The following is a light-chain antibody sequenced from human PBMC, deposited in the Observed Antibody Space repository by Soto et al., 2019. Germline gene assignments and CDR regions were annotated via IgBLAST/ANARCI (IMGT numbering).Light chain of an antibody. CDR3: QQEGSSLT. V-gene: IGKV3-20*01. J-gene: IGKJ4*01. CDR2: GAS. Sequence: EIVLTQSPGTLSLSPGERATLSCRASQSVSSSYLAWYQQKPGQAPRLLIYGASSRATGIPDSFRGSGSGTPFTLTISRLEPEDLAVYYCQQEGSSLTFGGGTKGELK. CDR1: QSVSSSY.